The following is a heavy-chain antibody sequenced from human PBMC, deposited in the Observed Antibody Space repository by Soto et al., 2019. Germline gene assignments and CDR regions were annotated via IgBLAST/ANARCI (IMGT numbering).Heavy chain of an antibody. V-gene: IGHV4-59*01. CDR3: ERAGSSGSIPDY. Sequence: PSETLSLTCTVSGGSISSYYWSWIRQPPGKGLEWIGYIYYSGSTNYNPSLKSRVTISVDTSKNQFSLKLSSVTAADMAVYYCERAGSSGSIPDYWGQGTLVTVSS. J-gene: IGHJ4*02. CDR1: GGSISSYY. CDR2: IYYSGST. D-gene: IGHD6-19*01.